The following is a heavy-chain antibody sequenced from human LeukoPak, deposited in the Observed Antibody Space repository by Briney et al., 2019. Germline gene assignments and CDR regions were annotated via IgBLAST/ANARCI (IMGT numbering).Heavy chain of an antibody. CDR3: ARDGTAAGLYFDL. CDR2: IRQDGSEK. Sequence: GGSLRLSCEVSGFTFTDYWMNWVRQAPGKGPEWVASIRQDGSEKTYVDSVKGRFTISRDNTKNSLSLQLNGLRAEDTAVYYCARDGTAAGLYFDLWGQGTLVTVSS. CDR1: GFTFTDYW. J-gene: IGHJ4*01. V-gene: IGHV3-7*01. D-gene: IGHD6-13*01.